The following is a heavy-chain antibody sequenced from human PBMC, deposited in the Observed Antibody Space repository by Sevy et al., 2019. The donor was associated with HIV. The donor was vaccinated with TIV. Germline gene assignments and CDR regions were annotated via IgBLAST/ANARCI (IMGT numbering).Heavy chain of an antibody. CDR2: IKRDGSEK. J-gene: IGHJ6*02. V-gene: IGHV3-7*03. Sequence: GGSLRLSCIASGFTYNNYWMSWVRRAPGKGLEWVANIKRDGSEKYYVASVKGRFTISRDNAKNSLYLQMNSLRAEDTAVYYCARDCSSATCLWGLDVWGQGTTVTVSS. D-gene: IGHD2-2*01. CDR1: GFTYNNYW. CDR3: ARDCSSATCLWGLDV.